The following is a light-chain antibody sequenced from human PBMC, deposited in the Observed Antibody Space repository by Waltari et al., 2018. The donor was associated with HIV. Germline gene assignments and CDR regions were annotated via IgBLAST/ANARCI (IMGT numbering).Light chain of an antibody. CDR1: ALARQY. CDR3: LVADSDSTFV. CDR2: KDS. Sequence: SSELTQSPAVSVFPGQTARITCSGDALARQYADWYQQKPGQAPVLIIYKDSQRSSGVPERFSGSSSGTTITLTISGVQTEDEADYYCLVADSDSTFVFGGGTRLTVL. V-gene: IGLV3-25*03. J-gene: IGLJ2*01.